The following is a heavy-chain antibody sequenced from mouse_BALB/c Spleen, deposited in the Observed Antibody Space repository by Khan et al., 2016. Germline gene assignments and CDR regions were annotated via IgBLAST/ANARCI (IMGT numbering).Heavy chain of an antibody. CDR2: ISSGGSYT. V-gene: IGHV5-9-3*01. J-gene: IGHJ1*01. Sequence: EVELVESGGGLVKPGGSLKLSCAASGFTFSSYAMSWVRQTPEKRLEWVATISSGGSYTYYPDSVKGRFTISRDNAKNTLYLQMSSLRSEDTALYDCARRRYYGSSGYFDVWGAGTTVTVSS. D-gene: IGHD1-1*01. CDR3: ARRRYYGSSGYFDV. CDR1: GFTFSSYA.